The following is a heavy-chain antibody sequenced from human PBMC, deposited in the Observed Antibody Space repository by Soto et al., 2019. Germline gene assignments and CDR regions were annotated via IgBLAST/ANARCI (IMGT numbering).Heavy chain of an antibody. CDR3: ARSQQLGVYYFDY. Sequence: PWGSLRLSCAASGFTFSSYAMHWVRQAPGKGLEWVAVISYDGSNKYYADSVKGRFTISRDNSKNTLYLQMNSLRAEDTAVYYCARSQQLGVYYFDYWGQGTLVTVAS. D-gene: IGHD6-13*01. CDR1: GFTFSSYA. J-gene: IGHJ4*02. V-gene: IGHV3-30-3*01. CDR2: ISYDGSNK.